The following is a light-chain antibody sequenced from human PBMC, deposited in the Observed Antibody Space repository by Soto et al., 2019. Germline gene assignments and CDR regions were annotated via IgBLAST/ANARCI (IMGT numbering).Light chain of an antibody. Sequence: QAVVTQPPSVSGAPGQRVTISCTGSSSDIGAHYDVHWYQHLPGTAPKLLIYANTNRPSGVPDRFSGSNSGTSASLAITGLQAEDEADYYCQSYDSSLSGWVFGGGTKVTVL. CDR3: QSYDSSLSGWV. CDR1: SSDIGAHYD. J-gene: IGLJ3*02. CDR2: ANT. V-gene: IGLV1-40*01.